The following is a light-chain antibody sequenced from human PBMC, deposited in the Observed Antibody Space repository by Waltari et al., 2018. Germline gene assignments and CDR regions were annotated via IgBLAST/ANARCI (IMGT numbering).Light chain of an antibody. CDR2: RNN. Sequence: QTVLTQPPSASGTPGQRVTISCSGSSSNIGSNLVNWYQQLQGTATKLLVYRNNQVPSGVPDRFSCSKSGTSASLAISGLQSEDEADYYCAAWDDSLSGKVFGGGTKLTVL. CDR3: AAWDDSLSGKV. V-gene: IGLV1-44*01. J-gene: IGLJ3*02. CDR1: SSNIGSNL.